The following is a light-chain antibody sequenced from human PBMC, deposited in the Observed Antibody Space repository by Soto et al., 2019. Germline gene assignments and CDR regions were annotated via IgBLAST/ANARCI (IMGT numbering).Light chain of an antibody. CDR3: LQDRSYPRT. Sequence: AIQMTQSPSSLSASVGDRVTITCRASQDIRNELGWYQQRPGKAPKALIYGTSNLQSGVPSRFSGIGFGTDFTLTISSLQPEDFATYYCLQDRSYPRTFGQGTKVESK. V-gene: IGKV1-6*01. J-gene: IGKJ1*01. CDR1: QDIRNE. CDR2: GTS.